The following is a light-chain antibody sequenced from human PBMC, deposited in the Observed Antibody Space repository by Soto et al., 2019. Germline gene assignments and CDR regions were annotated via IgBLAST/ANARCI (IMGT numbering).Light chain of an antibody. J-gene: IGKJ1*01. CDR2: GAS. CDR3: QQCNNWPRT. V-gene: IGKV3D-15*01. CDR1: QGVSNN. Sequence: DILMTQSRASLSVSSGERATLSCKASQGVSNNLTWYQQKPGQAPRLLIYGASNWETGVPSRFSGSGSGTEFTFTISSLQSEDSAAYYCQQCNNWPRTFGQGTKVDIK.